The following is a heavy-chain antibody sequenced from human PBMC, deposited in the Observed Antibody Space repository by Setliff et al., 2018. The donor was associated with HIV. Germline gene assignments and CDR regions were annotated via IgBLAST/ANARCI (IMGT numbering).Heavy chain of an antibody. Sequence: PSETLSLTCTVSGGSISSSDFYWSWIRQHPGKGLEWIGYIYYSGTTNYNPSLKSRVTISVDTSKNQFSLKLTSVTAADPAVYYCAGGHPNSSRSSLVYWGQGTLVTVSS. CDR3: AGGHPNSSRSSLVY. D-gene: IGHD6-6*01. V-gene: IGHV4-61*08. CDR1: GGSISSSDFY. J-gene: IGHJ4*02. CDR2: IYYSGTT.